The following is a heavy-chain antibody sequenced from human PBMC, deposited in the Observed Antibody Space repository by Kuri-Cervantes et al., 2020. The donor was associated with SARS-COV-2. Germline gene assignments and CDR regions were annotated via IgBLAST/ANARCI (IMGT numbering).Heavy chain of an antibody. CDR1: GFTFSSYS. CDR2: ISSSSSTI. D-gene: IGHD1-1*01. V-gene: IGHV3-48*02. CDR3: ARAEIAGTFYYYGMDV. Sequence: GESLKISCAASGFTFSSYSMNWVRQAPGKGLERVSYISSSSSTIYYADSVKGRFTISRDNAKNSLYLQMNSLRDEDTAVYYCARAEIAGTFYYYGMDVWGQGTTVTVSS. J-gene: IGHJ6*01.